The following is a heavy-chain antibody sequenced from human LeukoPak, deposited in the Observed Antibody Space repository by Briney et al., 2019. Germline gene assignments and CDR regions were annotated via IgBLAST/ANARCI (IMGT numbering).Heavy chain of an antibody. J-gene: IGHJ5*02. D-gene: IGHD1-20*01. Sequence: PGGSLRLSCAASEFTFSSYGMHWVRQAPGKGLEWVAFIRYDGNKKYYADSVKGRFTISRDNSKNTLYLQMNSLRSEDTAVYYCASGITGTWGQGTLVTVSS. CDR3: ASGITGT. V-gene: IGHV3-30*02. CDR2: IRYDGNKK. CDR1: EFTFSSYG.